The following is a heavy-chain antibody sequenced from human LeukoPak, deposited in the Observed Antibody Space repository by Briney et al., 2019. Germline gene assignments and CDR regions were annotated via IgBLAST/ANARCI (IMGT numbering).Heavy chain of an antibody. Sequence: PSETLSLTCTVSGGSISSGSYYWSWIRQPAGKGLEWIGRIYTSGSTNYNPSLKSRVTISLDTSKNQFSLKLSSVTAADTAVYYCARDRSFSSPDAFDLWGQGTMVTVSS. J-gene: IGHJ3*01. D-gene: IGHD6-6*01. CDR2: IYTSGST. V-gene: IGHV4-61*02. CDR3: ARDRSFSSPDAFDL. CDR1: GGSISSGSYY.